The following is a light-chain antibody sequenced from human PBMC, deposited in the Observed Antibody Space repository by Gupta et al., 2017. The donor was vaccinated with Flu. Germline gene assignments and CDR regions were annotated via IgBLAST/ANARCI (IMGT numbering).Light chain of an antibody. CDR2: GAS. Sequence: PATLSVSPGERATISCRASQNISNNLAWYQQKPGQAPRLLIYGASTRETGVPARFSGSGSGTEFTLTISSLQSEDFAVYYCQQEYNCPVSFGQGTKVEIK. V-gene: IGKV3D-15*01. CDR3: QQEYNCPVS. J-gene: IGKJ2*01. CDR1: QNISNN.